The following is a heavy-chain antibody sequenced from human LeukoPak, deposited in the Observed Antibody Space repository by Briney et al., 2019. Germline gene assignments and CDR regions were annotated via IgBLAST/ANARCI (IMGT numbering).Heavy chain of an antibody. Sequence: SETLSLTCAVYGGSFSGYYWSWIRQPPGKGLEWIGEINHSGSTNYNPSLKSRVTILVDTSKNQFSLKLSSVTAADTAVYYCARGLFDWPTDPNDYWGQGTLVTVSS. CDR1: GGSFSGYY. CDR3: ARGLFDWPTDPNDY. V-gene: IGHV4-34*01. J-gene: IGHJ4*02. CDR2: INHSGST. D-gene: IGHD3-9*01.